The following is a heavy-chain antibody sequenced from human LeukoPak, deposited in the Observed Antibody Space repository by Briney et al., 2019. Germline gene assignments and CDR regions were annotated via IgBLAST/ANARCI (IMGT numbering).Heavy chain of an antibody. CDR2: ISAYNGNT. D-gene: IGHD4-17*01. CDR3: ARDRLGGDLTGESLY. Sequence: ASVKVSCKTSGYPFTDYYIHWVRQAPGQGLEWMGWISAYNGNTHYAQKFRDGLTMTTDTSTRTAYLELRSLKSDDTAVYYCARDRLGGDLTGESLYWGQGTLVTVSS. V-gene: IGHV1-18*04. J-gene: IGHJ4*02. CDR1: GYPFTDYY.